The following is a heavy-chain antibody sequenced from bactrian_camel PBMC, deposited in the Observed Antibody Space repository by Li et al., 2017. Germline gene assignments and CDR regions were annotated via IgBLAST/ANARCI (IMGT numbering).Heavy chain of an antibody. Sequence: HVQLVESGGGSVQAGGSLKLSCVDSNNIFSACAMGWYRQSPGNRRHLISYLTGSGVTVYADSVKGRFTISQDNAKSTVFLQMNSLKLEDTAMYYCNIEGGPPDCLSASWSAFVEWGPGTQVTVS. CDR3: NIEGGPPDCLSASWSAFVE. J-gene: IGHJ4*01. V-gene: IGHV3S53*01. CDR2: LTGSGVT. D-gene: IGHD1*01. CDR1: NNIFSACA.